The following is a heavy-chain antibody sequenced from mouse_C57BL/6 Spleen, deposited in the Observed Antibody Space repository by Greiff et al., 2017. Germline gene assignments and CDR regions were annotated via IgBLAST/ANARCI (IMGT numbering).Heavy chain of an antibody. Sequence: VQLQQSGPELVKPGASVKIPCKASGYTFTDYNMGWVKQSHGKSLEWIGDINPNNGGTIYNQKFKGKATLTVDKSSSTAYMELRSLTSEDTAVYYCARSYYDYGEFAYWGQGTLVTVSA. V-gene: IGHV1-18*01. CDR3: ARSYYDYGEFAY. D-gene: IGHD2-4*01. CDR2: INPNNGGT. J-gene: IGHJ3*01. CDR1: GYTFTDYN.